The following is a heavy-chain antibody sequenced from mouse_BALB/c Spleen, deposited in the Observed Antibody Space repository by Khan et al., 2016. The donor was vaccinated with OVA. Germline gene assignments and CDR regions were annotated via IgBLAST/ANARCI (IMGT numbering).Heavy chain of an antibody. CDR2: IIYTGYT. Sequence: EVQLQESGPCLVKPSQTLSLTCSVTGDSITTGYWNWIRKFPGNKLEYMGYIIYTGYTYYNPSLKSRISITRHTSNNQYYLQLNSVTDEYTATYYCARSTYRYAFVYWGQGTLVTVSA. J-gene: IGHJ3*01. CDR1: GDSITTGY. V-gene: IGHV3-8*02. D-gene: IGHD2-14*01. CDR3: ARSTYRYAFVY.